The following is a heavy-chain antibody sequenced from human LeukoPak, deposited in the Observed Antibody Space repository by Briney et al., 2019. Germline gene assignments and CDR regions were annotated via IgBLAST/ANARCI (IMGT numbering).Heavy chain of an antibody. CDR1: GYSFTYSW. V-gene: IGHV5-51*01. CDR2: IYPTDSDT. D-gene: IGHD5-24*01. CDR3: ARQDGSALYYFDY. Sequence: PGESLKISCRASGYSFTYSWIAWVRQMPGEGLAWMGVIYPTDSDTRYSPSFQGQVTISVDKSISTAYLQWRSLKASDTAVYYCARQDGSALYYFDYWGQGTLVTVSS. J-gene: IGHJ4*02.